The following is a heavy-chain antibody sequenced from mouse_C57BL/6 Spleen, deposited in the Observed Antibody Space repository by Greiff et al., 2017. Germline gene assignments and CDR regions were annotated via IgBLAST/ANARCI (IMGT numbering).Heavy chain of an antibody. J-gene: IGHJ3*01. CDR2: ISSGGDYI. V-gene: IGHV5S21*01. CDR1: GFTFSSYA. Sequence: EVKLVESGEGLVKPGGSLKLSCAASGFTFSSYAMSWVRQTPEKRLEWVAYISSGGDYIYYADTVKGRFTISRDNARNTLYLQVNNLKSEDTAMYYCASPYYYGSSLFAYWGKGTMVTVSA. CDR3: ASPYYYGSSLFAY. D-gene: IGHD1-1*01.